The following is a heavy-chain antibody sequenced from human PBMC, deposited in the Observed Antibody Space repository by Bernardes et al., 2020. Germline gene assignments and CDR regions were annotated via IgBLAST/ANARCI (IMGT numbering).Heavy chain of an antibody. Sequence: SETLSLTCTVSGGSISSYYWSWIRQPPGKGLEWIGYIYYSGSTNYNPSLKSRVTISVDTSKNQFSLKLSSVTAADTAVYYCARALPVGGIAAAETLYFDLWGRGTLVTVSS. CDR1: GGSISSYY. CDR3: ARALPVGGIAAAETLYFDL. J-gene: IGHJ2*01. D-gene: IGHD6-13*01. V-gene: IGHV4-59*01. CDR2: IYYSGST.